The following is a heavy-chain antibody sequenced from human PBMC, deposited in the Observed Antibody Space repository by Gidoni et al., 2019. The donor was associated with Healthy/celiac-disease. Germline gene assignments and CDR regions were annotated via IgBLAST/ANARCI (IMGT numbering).Heavy chain of an antibody. CDR2: IYDSGST. CDR1: GGSIRNYY. J-gene: IGHJ5*02. V-gene: IGHV4-59*01. CDR3: ARGYQVFDP. Sequence: QVQLQESGPGLVKPSETLSLTCTVSGGSIRNYYWSWFRQPPGKGLEWIGYIYDSGSTNYNPSLKSRVTISVDTSKKQFSLKLTSVTAADTAVYYCARGYQVFDPWGQGTLVTVSS. D-gene: IGHD1-26*01.